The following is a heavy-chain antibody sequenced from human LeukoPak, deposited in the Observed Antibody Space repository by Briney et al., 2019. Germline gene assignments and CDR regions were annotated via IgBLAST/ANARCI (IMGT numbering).Heavy chain of an antibody. Sequence: SETLSLTCAVSGGSISSGGYSWSWIRQPPGKGLEWIGYIYHSGSTYYNPSLKSRVTISVDRSKNQFSPKLSSVTAADTAVYYCARAPIGSSGYYVDYWGQGTLVTVSS. J-gene: IGHJ4*02. CDR1: GGSISSGGYS. D-gene: IGHD3-22*01. CDR2: IYHSGST. V-gene: IGHV4-30-2*01. CDR3: ARAPIGSSGYYVDY.